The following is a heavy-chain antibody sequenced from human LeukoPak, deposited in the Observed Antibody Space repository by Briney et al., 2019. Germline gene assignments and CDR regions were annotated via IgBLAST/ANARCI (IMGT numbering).Heavy chain of an antibody. D-gene: IGHD2-8*01. V-gene: IGHV1-46*01. CDR3: ARDPCSYYYGMDV. CDR1: GYTFTSYY. CDR2: INPSGGST. Sequence: VASVKVSCRASGYTFTSYYMHWVRQAPGEGLEWMGIINPSGGSTSYAQKFQGRVTMTRDTSTSTVYMELSSLRSEDTAVYYCARDPCSYYYGMDVWGQGTTVTVSS. J-gene: IGHJ6*02.